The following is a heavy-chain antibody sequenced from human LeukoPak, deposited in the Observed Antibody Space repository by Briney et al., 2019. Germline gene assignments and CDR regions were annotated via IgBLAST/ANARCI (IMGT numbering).Heavy chain of an antibody. Sequence: SETLSLTCTVSGGSVRSDYWSWIRQPPGKGLEWIGYIDYSGSSDYNPSLKSRVTISVDTSKNQFSLRLSSVTAADTAVYYCASHKPFSGTWCGFDPWGQGTLVTVSS. CDR2: IDYSGSS. D-gene: IGHD6-13*01. CDR3: ASHKPFSGTWCGFDP. J-gene: IGHJ5*02. V-gene: IGHV4-59*08. CDR1: GGSVRSDY.